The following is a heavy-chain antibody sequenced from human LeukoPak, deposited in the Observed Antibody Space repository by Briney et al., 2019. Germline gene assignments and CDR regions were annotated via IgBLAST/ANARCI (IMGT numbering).Heavy chain of an antibody. CDR3: ARGRGPAYTAMVWNWFDP. Sequence: SVKVSCKASGYTLSNYDISWVRQAPGQGLEWMGGIIPIFGTANYAQKFQGRVTITADKSTSTAYMELSSLRSEDTAVYYCARGRGPAYTAMVWNWFDPWGQGTLVTVSS. J-gene: IGHJ5*02. CDR1: GYTLSNYD. CDR2: IIPIFGTA. D-gene: IGHD5-18*01. V-gene: IGHV1-69*06.